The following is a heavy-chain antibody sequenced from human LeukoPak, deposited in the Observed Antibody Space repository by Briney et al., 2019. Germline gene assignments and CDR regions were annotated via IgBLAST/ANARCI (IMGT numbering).Heavy chain of an antibody. J-gene: IGHJ4*02. V-gene: IGHV3-23*01. D-gene: IGHD6-13*01. CDR3: AKEGRVAADTGDYLDY. CDR1: GFTFSSYA. Sequence: GGSLRLSCAASGFTFSSYAMSWVRQAPGKGPEGVSGISGSGDTTKYADSVKGRFTISRDNSKNTLYLQMNSLRADDTAVYYCAKEGRVAADTGDYLDYWGQGTLVTVSS. CDR2: ISGSGDTT.